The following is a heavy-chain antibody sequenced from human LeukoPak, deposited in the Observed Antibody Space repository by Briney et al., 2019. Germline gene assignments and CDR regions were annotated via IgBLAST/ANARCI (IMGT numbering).Heavy chain of an antibody. Sequence: GGSLRLSCAASGFTFSSYSMNWVRQAPGKGLEWVSSITSSSSYIYYADSVKGRFTISRDNAKNSLYLQMNSLRAEDTAVYYCARDPHSSGWYGDYYYYGMDAWGQGTTVTVSS. CDR2: ITSSSSYI. V-gene: IGHV3-21*01. D-gene: IGHD6-19*01. CDR1: GFTFSSYS. CDR3: ARDPHSSGWYGDYYYYGMDA. J-gene: IGHJ6*02.